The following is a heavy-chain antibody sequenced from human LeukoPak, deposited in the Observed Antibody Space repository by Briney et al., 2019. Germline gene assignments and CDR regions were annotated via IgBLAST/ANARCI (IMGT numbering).Heavy chain of an antibody. CDR2: VKSKVDGETA. V-gene: IGHV3-15*07. J-gene: IGHJ4*02. D-gene: IGHD2-2*01. Sequence: GGSLRLSCRASGLSFRNAWMNWVRQAPGKGLEWVGRVKSKVDGETAEYAALVKGRFNITRDDSKKTLYLEMNSLEVEDTAVYYCTTRGYCSGPGCYSDYWGQGTLVTVSS. CDR3: TTRGYCSGPGCYSDY. CDR1: GLSFRNAW.